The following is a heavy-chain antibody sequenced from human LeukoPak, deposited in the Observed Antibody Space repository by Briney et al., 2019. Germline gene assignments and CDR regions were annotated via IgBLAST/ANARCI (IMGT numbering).Heavy chain of an antibody. CDR1: GFIFSSYS. J-gene: IGHJ4*02. D-gene: IGHD6-19*01. CDR2: ISSSSIDI. Sequence: SGGCLRLSCAASGFIFSSYSMNWVPQAPGKGLEWGSSISSSSIDIHYTDSLKGRFTISRDNAKNTLYLQMRSLRAENTAVYYCASEETTIGGWTPNYWGQGTLVTVPS. V-gene: IGHV3-21*01. CDR3: ASEETTIGGWTPNY.